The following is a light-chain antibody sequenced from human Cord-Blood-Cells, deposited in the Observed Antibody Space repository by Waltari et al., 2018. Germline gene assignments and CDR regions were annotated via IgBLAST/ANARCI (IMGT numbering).Light chain of an antibody. CDR2: AAS. CDR3: QKYNSAPHT. CDR1: QGISNS. V-gene: IGKV1-27*01. J-gene: IGKJ2*01. Sequence: IQMTQSPSSLSASDADRVTIPCRAIQGISNSLAWYQQKPGKVPKLLIYAASTLQSGGPSRFSGSGSGTDFTLTISSVQPEDVATYYCQKYNSAPHTFGQGTKLEIK.